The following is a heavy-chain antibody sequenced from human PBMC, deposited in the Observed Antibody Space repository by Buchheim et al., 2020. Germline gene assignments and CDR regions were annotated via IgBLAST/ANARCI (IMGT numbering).Heavy chain of an antibody. J-gene: IGHJ6*02. CDR2: IYYSGST. Sequence: QVQLQESGPGLVKPSETLSLTCTVSGGSISSYYWSWIRQPPGKGLEWIGYIYYSGSTNYNPSLKGRVTISVDTSKNHFFLKLSSVTAADTAVYYCARVSNSYGYYYYYGMDVWGQGTT. D-gene: IGHD5-18*01. CDR3: ARVSNSYGYYYYYGMDV. CDR1: GGSISSYY. V-gene: IGHV4-59*01.